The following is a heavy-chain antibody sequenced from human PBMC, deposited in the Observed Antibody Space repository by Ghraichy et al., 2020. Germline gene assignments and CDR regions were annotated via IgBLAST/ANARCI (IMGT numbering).Heavy chain of an antibody. J-gene: IGHJ3*01. CDR3: KGGYGYGVTDTFDV. V-gene: IGHV4-4*02. CDR2: IYHSGST. D-gene: IGHD5-18*01. Sequence: SETLSLTCAVSDASISSLNWWSWVRQFPGKGLEWIGEIYHSGSTNYNPSLKSRVTISVDESKNQFSLKLTSVTAADTAIYYCKGGYGYGVTDTFDVWGQGAMVTVSS. CDR1: DASISSLNW.